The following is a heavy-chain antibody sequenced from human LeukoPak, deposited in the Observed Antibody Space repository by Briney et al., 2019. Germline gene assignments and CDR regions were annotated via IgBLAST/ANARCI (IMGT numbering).Heavy chain of an antibody. D-gene: IGHD1-26*01. CDR1: GFTVSSNY. V-gene: IGHV3-53*01. J-gene: IGHJ4*02. Sequence: GGSLRLSCAASGFTVSSNYMGWVRQAPGKGLEWISVIYSGGSTYYADSVKGRFTISRDNSNNTLYLQVNSLRAEDTAVYYCARGTSGTFKSFDYWGQGTLVTVSS. CDR3: ARGTSGTFKSFDY. CDR2: IYSGGST.